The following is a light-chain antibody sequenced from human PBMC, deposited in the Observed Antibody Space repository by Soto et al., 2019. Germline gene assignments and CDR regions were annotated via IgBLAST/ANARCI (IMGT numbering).Light chain of an antibody. CDR3: QQYSDHWT. V-gene: IGKV1-5*01. J-gene: IGKJ1*01. CDR1: QSISRW. Sequence: DIQMTQSPSTLSASVGDRVIITCRASQSISRWLAWYQQRPGRAPKLLIYDASSLKSGVPSRFSGSGSGTEFTLTISSLQPDDFASYYCQQYSDHWTFGQGTKVDIK. CDR2: DAS.